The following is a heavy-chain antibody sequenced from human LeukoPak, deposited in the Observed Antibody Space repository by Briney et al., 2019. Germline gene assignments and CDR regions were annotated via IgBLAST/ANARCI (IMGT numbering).Heavy chain of an antibody. CDR3: AKDFARTTVTTRPNNYIQLGFDP. D-gene: IGHD4-17*01. V-gene: IGHV4-34*01. J-gene: IGHJ5*02. Sequence: KPSETPSLTCAVYGGSFSGYYWSWIRQPPGKGLEWIGEINHSGSTNYNPSLKSRVTISVDTSKNQFSLKLSSVTAADTAVYYCAKDFARTTVTTRPNNYIQLGFDPWGQGTLVTVSS. CDR2: INHSGST. CDR1: GGSFSGYY.